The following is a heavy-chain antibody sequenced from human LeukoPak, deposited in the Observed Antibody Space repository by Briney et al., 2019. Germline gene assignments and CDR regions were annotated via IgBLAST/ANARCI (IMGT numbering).Heavy chain of an antibody. CDR2: IIPILGIA. V-gene: IGHV1-69*04. CDR1: GGTFSSYA. J-gene: IGHJ4*02. Sequence: SVKVSCKASGGTFSSYAISWVRQAPGRGLEWMGRIIPILGIANYAQKFQGRVTITADKSTSTAYMELSSLRSEDTAVYYCARDSSGWYDYWGQGTLVTVSS. CDR3: ARDSSGWYDY. D-gene: IGHD6-19*01.